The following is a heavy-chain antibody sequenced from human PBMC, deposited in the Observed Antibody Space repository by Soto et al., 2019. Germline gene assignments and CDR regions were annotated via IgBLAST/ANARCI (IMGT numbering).Heavy chain of an antibody. V-gene: IGHV4-59*01. CDR2: IYYSGST. D-gene: IGHD3-22*01. CDR1: GGSISSYY. J-gene: IGHJ6*02. Sequence: SETLSLTCTVSGGSISSYYWSWIRQPPGKGLEWIGYIYYSGSTYYNPSLKSRVTISVDTSKNQFSLKLSSVTAADTAVYYCARVLYYYDSSGKHYYYGMDVWGQGTTVTVSS. CDR3: ARVLYYYDSSGKHYYYGMDV.